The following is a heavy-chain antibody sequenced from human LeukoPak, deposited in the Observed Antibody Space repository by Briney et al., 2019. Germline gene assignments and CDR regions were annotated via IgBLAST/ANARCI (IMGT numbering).Heavy chain of an antibody. V-gene: IGHV3-23*01. J-gene: IGHJ4*02. CDR3: AKVLLDTSGWYGGSDY. D-gene: IGHD6-19*01. CDR1: GFTFSSYA. Sequence: PGGSLRLSCAASGFTFSSYAMSWVRQAPGKGLEWVSVISGSGGSTYNAESVKGRFTISRDNSKNTLYLQMNRLSAEDTAVYYCAKVLLDTSGWYGGSDYWGQGTLVTVSS. CDR2: ISGSGGST.